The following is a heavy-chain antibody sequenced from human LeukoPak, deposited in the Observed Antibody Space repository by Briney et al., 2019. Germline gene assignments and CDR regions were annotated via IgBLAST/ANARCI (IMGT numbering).Heavy chain of an antibody. V-gene: IGHV4-39*02. D-gene: IGHD3-22*01. CDR2: MYYSGGT. J-gene: IGHJ5*02. CDR1: GGSISSSSYY. CDR3: AGTTSGYYPGWFDP. Sequence: SETLSLTCTVSGGSISSSSYYWGWIRQPPGKGLEWIGNMYYSGGTYYNPSLKSRVTISVDTSKNHFSLKLSSVTAADTAVYYCAGTTSGYYPGWFDPWGQGTLVTVSS.